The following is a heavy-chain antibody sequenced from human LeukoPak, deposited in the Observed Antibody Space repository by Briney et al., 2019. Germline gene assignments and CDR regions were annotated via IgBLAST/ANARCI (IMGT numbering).Heavy chain of an antibody. V-gene: IGHV3-49*04. CDR2: IRSKAYRGTT. CDR3: TRGFLVALELRLFDY. CDR1: GFTFGVYV. J-gene: IGHJ4*02. Sequence: GGSLRLSCAPSGFTFGVYVMSWVRQAPGKGLEWVGFIRSKAYRGTTEYAASVKGRFTISRDDSKSIAYLQMNSLKTEDTAVYYCTRGFLVALELRLFDYWGQGTLVTVSS. D-gene: IGHD1-7*01.